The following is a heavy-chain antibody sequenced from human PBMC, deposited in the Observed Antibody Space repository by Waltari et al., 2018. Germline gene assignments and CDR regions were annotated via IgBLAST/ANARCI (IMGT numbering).Heavy chain of an antibody. Sequence: QLQLQESGPGLVKPSETLSLTCTVSGGSISSSSYYWGWIRQPPGKGLEWIGSICYGGSTYYNPSLKSRVTISVDTSKNQFSLKLSSVTAADTAVYYCARVRLRYFDWLPKAWFDPWGQGTLVTVSS. D-gene: IGHD3-9*01. CDR3: ARVRLRYFDWLPKAWFDP. V-gene: IGHV4-39*01. CDR2: ICYGGST. J-gene: IGHJ5*02. CDR1: GGSISSSSYY.